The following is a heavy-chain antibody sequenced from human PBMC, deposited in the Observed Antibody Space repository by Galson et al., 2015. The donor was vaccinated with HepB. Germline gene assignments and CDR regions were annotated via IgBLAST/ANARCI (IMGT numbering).Heavy chain of an antibody. CDR3: ARDRSSGWYRGALYFDY. Sequence: SLRLSCAASGFTFSSYWMSWVRQAPGKGLEWVANIKQDGSEKYYVDSVKGRFTISRDNAKNSLYLQMNSLRAEDTAVYYCARDRSSGWYRGALYFDYWGQGTLVTVSS. V-gene: IGHV3-7*03. D-gene: IGHD6-19*01. J-gene: IGHJ4*02. CDR2: IKQDGSEK. CDR1: GFTFSSYW.